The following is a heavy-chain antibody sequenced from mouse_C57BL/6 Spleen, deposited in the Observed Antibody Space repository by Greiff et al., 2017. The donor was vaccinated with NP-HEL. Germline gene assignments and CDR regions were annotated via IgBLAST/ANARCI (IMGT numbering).Heavy chain of an antibody. J-gene: IGHJ3*01. Sequence: EVMLVESGGGLVKPGGSLKLSCAASGFTFSDYGMHWVRQAPEKGLEWVAYISSGSSTIYYADTVKGRFTISRDNAKNTLFLQMTSLRSEDTAMYYCALYDYSWFAYWGQGTLVTVSA. CDR3: ALYDYSWFAY. D-gene: IGHD2-4*01. CDR2: ISSGSSTI. CDR1: GFTFSDYG. V-gene: IGHV5-17*01.